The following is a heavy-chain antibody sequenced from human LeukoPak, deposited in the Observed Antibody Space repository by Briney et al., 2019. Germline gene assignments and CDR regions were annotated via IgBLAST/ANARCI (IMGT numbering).Heavy chain of an antibody. CDR3: ARDQYYDSSGSDAFDI. V-gene: IGHV3-30*14. CDR2: ISNDGNDK. J-gene: IGHJ3*02. Sequence: GGSLRLSCAASGFTLSRYAMHWVRQAPGKGLEWVAVISNDGNDKYHADSVKGRFTISRDNSKNTLYLQMHSLRAEDKAVYYCARDQYYDSSGSDAFDIWGQGTMVTVSS. CDR1: GFTLSRYA. D-gene: IGHD3-22*01.